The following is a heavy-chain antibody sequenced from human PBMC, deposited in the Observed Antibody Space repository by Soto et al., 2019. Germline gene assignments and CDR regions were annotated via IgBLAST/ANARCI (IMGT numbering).Heavy chain of an antibody. D-gene: IGHD2-15*01. CDR3: AKLWGYCSGGSCSGGAHGNAFDI. V-gene: IGHV1-8*01. CDR2: MNPNSGNT. J-gene: IGHJ3*02. CDR1: GYTFTSYD. Sequence: ASVKVSCKASGYTFTSYDINWVRQATGQGLEWMGWMNPNSGNTGYAQKFQGRVTMTRNTSISTAYMELSSLRSEDTAVYYCAKLWGYCSGGSCSGGAHGNAFDIWGQGTMVTVSS.